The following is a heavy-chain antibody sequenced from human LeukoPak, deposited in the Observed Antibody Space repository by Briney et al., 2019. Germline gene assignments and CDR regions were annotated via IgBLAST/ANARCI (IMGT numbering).Heavy chain of an antibody. CDR3: ARGGTWFGEFHS. CDR1: GGTFSSYA. V-gene: IGHV1-69*06. J-gene: IGHJ5*01. D-gene: IGHD3-10*01. Sequence: ASVKVSCKASGGTFSSYAISWVRQAPGQGLEWMGGIIPIFGTANYAQKFQGRVTVTADKSTSTAYMELSSVTAADTAVYYCARGGTWFGEFHSWGQGTLVTVSS. CDR2: IIPIFGTA.